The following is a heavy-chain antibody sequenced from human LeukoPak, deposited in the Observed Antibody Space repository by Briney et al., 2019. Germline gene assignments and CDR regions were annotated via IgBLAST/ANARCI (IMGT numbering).Heavy chain of an antibody. V-gene: IGHV3-33*01. J-gene: IGHJ4*02. D-gene: IGHD6-13*01. CDR2: IWYAGSNK. Sequence: GRSLRLSCAASGFTFSSYGMHWVRQPPGKGLEWVAVIWYAGSNKYYAASVKGRFTISRDNANQTLYLQRNSLRAEDTAVYDCARGSGGIAAAGVYYFDYWGQGTLVTVSS. CDR1: GFTFSSYG. CDR3: ARGSGGIAAAGVYYFDY.